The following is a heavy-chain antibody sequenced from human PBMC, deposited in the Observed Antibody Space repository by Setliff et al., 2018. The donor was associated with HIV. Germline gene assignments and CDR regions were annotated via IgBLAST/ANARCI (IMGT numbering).Heavy chain of an antibody. CDR1: GYTFTGSF. Sequence: SVKVSCKSSGYTFTGSFMHWVRQAPGQGLEWMGGVIPMYNTETYAQKFQDRITITTDESTSTSYMELRSLRSEDTAIYYCARGNIGDSGSSFGNWFDPWGQGTLVTVSS. V-gene: IGHV1-69*05. J-gene: IGHJ5*02. D-gene: IGHD1-26*01. CDR3: ARGNIGDSGSSFGNWFDP. CDR2: VIPMYNTE.